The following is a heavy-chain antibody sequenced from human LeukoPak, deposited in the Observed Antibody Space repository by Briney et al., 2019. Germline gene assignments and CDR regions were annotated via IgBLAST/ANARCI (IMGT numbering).Heavy chain of an antibody. J-gene: IGHJ4*02. CDR3: ASPGCYASGSYCHYFDY. Sequence: PSETLSLTCTVSGGSISRSSFYWGWIRQPPGQGLEWIGSIYYSGSTYSNPSLKSRVIISVDTSKNQFSLRLSSVTAADTAVYYCASPGCYASGSYCHYFDYWGQGTLVTVSS. CDR2: IYYSGST. D-gene: IGHD3-10*01. V-gene: IGHV4-39*01. CDR1: GGSISRSSFY.